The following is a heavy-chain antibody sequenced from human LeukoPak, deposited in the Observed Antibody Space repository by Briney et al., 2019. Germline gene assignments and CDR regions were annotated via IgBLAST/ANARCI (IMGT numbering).Heavy chain of an antibody. V-gene: IGHV3-48*03. CDR3: ARGGTRHYDILAGYYLTTPYFDY. D-gene: IGHD3-9*01. Sequence: PGGSLRLSCAASGFTFSSYEMNWVRQAPGKGLEWVSYISSSGSTIYYADSVKGRFTISRDNAKNSLYLQMNSLRAEDTAVYYCARGGTRHYDILAGYYLTTPYFDYWGQGTLVTVSS. CDR1: GFTFSSYE. CDR2: ISSSGSTI. J-gene: IGHJ4*02.